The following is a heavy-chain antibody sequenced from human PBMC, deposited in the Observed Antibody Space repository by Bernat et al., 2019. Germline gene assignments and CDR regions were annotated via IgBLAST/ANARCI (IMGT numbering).Heavy chain of an antibody. CDR1: GFTFSSYA. CDR2: ISYDGSNK. D-gene: IGHD4-17*01. Sequence: QVQLVESGGGVVQPGRSLRLSCAASGFTFSSYAMHWVRQAPGKGLEWVAVISYDGSNKYYADSVKGRFTISRDNSKNTLYLQMNSLRAEDTAVYYCASQFYGDEYYFDYWGQGTLVTVSS. J-gene: IGHJ4*02. CDR3: ASQFYGDEYYFDY. V-gene: IGHV3-30-3*01.